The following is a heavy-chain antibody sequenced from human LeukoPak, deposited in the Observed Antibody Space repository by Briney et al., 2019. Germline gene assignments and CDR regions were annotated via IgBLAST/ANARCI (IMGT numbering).Heavy chain of an antibody. CDR3: ARRVTFGYAYAYYFDY. CDR2: FHYSGSN. CDR1: GGSISSTYYY. J-gene: IGHJ4*01. D-gene: IGHD3-16*01. Sequence: PSETLSLTCTVSGGSISSTYYYWGWIRQPPGKGLEWIGNFHYSGSNSYNPSLKSRVTISVDTSKNQFSLRLSSVTAADTAVYYCARRVTFGYAYAYYFDYWGQEPWSPSPQ. V-gene: IGHV4-39*01.